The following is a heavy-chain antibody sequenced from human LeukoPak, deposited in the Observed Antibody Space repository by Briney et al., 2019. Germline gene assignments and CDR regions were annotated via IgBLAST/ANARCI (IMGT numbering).Heavy chain of an antibody. Sequence: SETLSLTCTVSGGSISSGSYYWSWIRQPAGKGLEWIGRIYTSGSTNYNPSLKSRVTISVDTSKNQFSLKLSSVTAADTAVYYCATPHYGSGNSFDYWGQGTLVTVSS. CDR1: GGSISSGSYY. V-gene: IGHV4-61*02. J-gene: IGHJ4*02. CDR2: IYTSGST. D-gene: IGHD3-10*01. CDR3: ATPHYGSGNSFDY.